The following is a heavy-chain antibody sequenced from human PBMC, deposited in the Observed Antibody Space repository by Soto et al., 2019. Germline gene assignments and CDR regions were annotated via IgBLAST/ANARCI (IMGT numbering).Heavy chain of an antibody. CDR2: ISYDGSNK. CDR3: ARAPPRGIAAPGTWGSGMDV. J-gene: IGHJ6*02. CDR1: GFSFSSYS. D-gene: IGHD6-13*01. V-gene: IGHV3-30-3*01. Sequence: GGSLRLSCTASGFSFSSYSLHWVRQTPGKGLEWVAVISYDGSNKYYADSVKGRFTVSRDSPKNTLFLQMNSLKPEDTAVYYCARAPPRGIAAPGTWGSGMDVWGQGTTVTVS.